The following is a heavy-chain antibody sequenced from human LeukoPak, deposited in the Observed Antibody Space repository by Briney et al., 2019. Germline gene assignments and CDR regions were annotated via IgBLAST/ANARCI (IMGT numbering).Heavy chain of an antibody. Sequence: SETLSLTCTVSGGSISSYYWSWIRQPPGKGLEWIGYIYYSGSTNYNPSLKSRVTISVDTSKNQFSLKPSSVTAADTAVYYCARDGDGSGYFDYWGQGTLVTVSS. D-gene: IGHD3-3*01. J-gene: IGHJ4*02. CDR2: IYYSGST. CDR1: GGSISSYY. V-gene: IGHV4-59*01. CDR3: ARDGDGSGYFDY.